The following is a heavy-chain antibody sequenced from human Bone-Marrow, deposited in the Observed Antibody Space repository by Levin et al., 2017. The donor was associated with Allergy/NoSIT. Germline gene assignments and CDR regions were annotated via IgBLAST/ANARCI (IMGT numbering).Heavy chain of an antibody. D-gene: IGHD2-8*01. Sequence: PGGSLRLSCAASGFRFRSYAMTWVRQAPGKGLEWVSAISGSSNSIYYVDSVKGRFTTSRDNSQNTLYLQMNNLRAEDTAVYYCAKNGEEGSPFYDFWGQGTLVTVSS. CDR3: AKNGEEGSPFYDF. V-gene: IGHV3-23*01. CDR2: ISGSSNSI. CDR1: GFRFRSYA. J-gene: IGHJ4*02.